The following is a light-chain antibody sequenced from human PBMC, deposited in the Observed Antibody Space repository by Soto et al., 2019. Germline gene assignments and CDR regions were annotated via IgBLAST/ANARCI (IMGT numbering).Light chain of an antibody. J-gene: IGLJ1*01. CDR2: EVS. V-gene: IGLV2-8*01. CDR3: SSYAGSNNLYV. Sequence: QSALTQPPSASGSPGQSVTISCTGTSSDVGGYNYVSWYQQHPGKAPKVIIYEVSKRPSGVPDRFSGSKSGNTASLTVSGLQAEDEADYYCSSYAGSNNLYVFGTGTKVTVL. CDR1: SSDVGGYNY.